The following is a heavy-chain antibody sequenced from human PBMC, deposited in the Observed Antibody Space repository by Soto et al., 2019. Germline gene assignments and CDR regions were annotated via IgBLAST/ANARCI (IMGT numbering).Heavy chain of an antibody. V-gene: IGHV3-11*01. CDR3: AREAWTTVTTPPMKGAFDI. Sequence: QVQLVESGGGLVKPGGSLRLSCAASGFTFSDYYMSWIRQAPGKGLAWVSYISSSGSTIYYADSVKGRFTISRDNAKNSLYLQMNSLKAEDTAVYYCAREAWTTVTTPPMKGAFDIWGQGTMVTVSS. J-gene: IGHJ3*02. CDR2: ISSSGSTI. CDR1: GFTFSDYY. D-gene: IGHD4-17*01.